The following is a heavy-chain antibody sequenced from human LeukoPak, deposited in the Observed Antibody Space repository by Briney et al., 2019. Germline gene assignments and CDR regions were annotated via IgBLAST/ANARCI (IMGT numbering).Heavy chain of an antibody. V-gene: IGHV4-4*09. J-gene: IGHJ6*03. CDR3: ARKRYSSSSPYYYYMDV. CDR1: GGSISSYY. Sequence: SETLSLTCTVSGGSISSYYWSWIRQPPGKGLEWIGYIYTSGSTNYNPSLKSRVTISVDTSKNQFSLKLSSVTAVDTAVYYCARKRYSSSSPYYYYMDVWGKGTTVTVSS. D-gene: IGHD6-6*01. CDR2: IYTSGST.